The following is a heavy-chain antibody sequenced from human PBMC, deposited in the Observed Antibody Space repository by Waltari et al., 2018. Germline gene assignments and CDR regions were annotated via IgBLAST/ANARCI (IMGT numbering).Heavy chain of an antibody. J-gene: IGHJ3*02. CDR3: ARDRSGSYMGSLSHAFDI. CDR2: IIPIFGTA. Sequence: KKPGSSVKVSCKAYGGTFSSYAISWVRQAPGQGLEWMGGIIPIFGTANYAQKFQGRVTITTDESTSTAYMELSSLRSEDTAVYYCARDRSGSYMGSLSHAFDIWGQGTMVTVSS. D-gene: IGHD1-26*01. V-gene: IGHV1-69*05. CDR1: GGTFSSYA.